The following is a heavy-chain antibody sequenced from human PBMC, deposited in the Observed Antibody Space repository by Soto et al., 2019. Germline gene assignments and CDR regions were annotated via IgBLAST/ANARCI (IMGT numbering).Heavy chain of an antibody. CDR3: ARDQSYNDAYWWLDT. CDR2: INTTGGTT. D-gene: IGHD3-16*01. J-gene: IGHJ5*01. V-gene: IGHV1-46*01. Sequence: ASVKVSCKASGYILTSTWMHWVRQAPGQGLEWKVIINTTGGTTISAQKFLGRVAMTRDKSMGTDYMDLISLTSENTAMYYCARDQSYNDAYWWLDTWG. CDR1: GYILTSTW.